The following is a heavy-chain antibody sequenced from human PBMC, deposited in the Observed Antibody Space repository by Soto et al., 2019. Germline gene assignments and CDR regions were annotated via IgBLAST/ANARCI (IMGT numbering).Heavy chain of an antibody. J-gene: IGHJ4*02. D-gene: IGHD6-19*01. CDR1: GFTFSGSA. CDR2: VRTKAKSYAT. Sequence: EVQLVESGGGLVQPGGSLKLSCAASGFTFSGSAMHWVRQASGKGLEWVGRVRTKAKSYATQYAASVKGRFTISRDDSKNTAYLQMNSLKTEDTAVYYCIRRWEDSSGWRDFWGQGTLVTVSS. V-gene: IGHV3-73*01. CDR3: IRRWEDSSGWRDF.